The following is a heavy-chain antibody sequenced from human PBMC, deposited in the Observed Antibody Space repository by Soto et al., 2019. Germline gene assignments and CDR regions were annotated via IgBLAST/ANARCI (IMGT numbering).Heavy chain of an antibody. CDR1: GYTFISYD. D-gene: IGHD4-17*01. J-gene: IGHJ5*02. CDR2: MNPESGNT. CDR3: ARAKGVTTVWFDP. V-gene: IGHV1-8*01. Sequence: QVQLVQSGAEVKKPGASVKVSCKASGYTFISYDINWVRQATGQGLEWLGWMNPESGNTGYAQKFQGRVTMTSNTSISTVYVELSSLRSEDTAVYYCARAKGVTTVWFDPWGQGTLVTVSS.